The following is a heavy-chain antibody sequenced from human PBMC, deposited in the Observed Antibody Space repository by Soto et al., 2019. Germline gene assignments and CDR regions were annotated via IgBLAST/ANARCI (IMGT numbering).Heavy chain of an antibody. D-gene: IGHD2-2*02. CDR1: GFTFTSSA. V-gene: IGHV1-58*01. Sequence: SVKVSCKASGFTFTSSAVQWVRQARGQRLEWIGWIVVGSGNTNYAQKFQERVTITRDMSTSTAYMELSSLRSEDTAVYYCAERCSSTSCYTGGQYGMDVWGQGTTVTVSS. CDR2: IVVGSGNT. CDR3: AERCSSTSCYTGGQYGMDV. J-gene: IGHJ6*02.